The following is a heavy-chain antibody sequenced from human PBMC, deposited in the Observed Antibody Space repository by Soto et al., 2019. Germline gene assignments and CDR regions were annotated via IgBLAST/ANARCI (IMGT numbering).Heavy chain of an antibody. CDR2: IYDSGNT. J-gene: IGHJ6*02. CDR1: GDSITTYKW. Sequence: SETLSLTCGVSGDSITTYKWWTWVRQTPGRGLEWIGEIYDSGNTRYNPSLRSRATISKDTSKNQLSLKLNSVTVADTAVYYCATCQLGEYYYAMDMWGQGTTVTVSS. V-gene: IGHV4-4*02. CDR3: ATCQLGEYYYAMDM. D-gene: IGHD7-27*01.